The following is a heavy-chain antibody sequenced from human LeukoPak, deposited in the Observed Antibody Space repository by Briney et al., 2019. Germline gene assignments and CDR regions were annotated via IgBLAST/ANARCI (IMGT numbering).Heavy chain of an antibody. Sequence: GGSLRLSCAVTGFTVSSNYMSWVRQAPGKGLEWVSVIYSGGTTYYADSVKGRFTISRDNSKNTLYLQMNSLRAEDTAVYYCARHTDDFWSGFDNWGQGTLVTVSS. CDR1: GFTVSSNY. V-gene: IGHV3-53*01. CDR3: ARHTDDFWSGFDN. CDR2: IYSGGTT. J-gene: IGHJ4*02. D-gene: IGHD3-3*01.